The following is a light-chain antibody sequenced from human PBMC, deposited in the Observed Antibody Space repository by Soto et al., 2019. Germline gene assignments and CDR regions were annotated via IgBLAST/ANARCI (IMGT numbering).Light chain of an antibody. CDR1: QSLSSL. CDR3: QQYNEWPIT. Sequence: EVVMTQSPATLSLSPGERATLSCRASQSLSSLLSWYQQKPGQAPRLLIYRASTRATGVSGRFSGSGSGTEFTLTITSLQSEDFAVYYCQQYNEWPITFGQGTRLEI. V-gene: IGKV3-15*01. CDR2: RAS. J-gene: IGKJ5*01.